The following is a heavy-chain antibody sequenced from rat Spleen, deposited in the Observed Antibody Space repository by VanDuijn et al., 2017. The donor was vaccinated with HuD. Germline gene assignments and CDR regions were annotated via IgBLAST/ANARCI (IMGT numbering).Heavy chain of an antibody. CDR1: GFTFSDYY. V-gene: IGHV2-45*01. CDR3: ARDLRRVYFDY. D-gene: IGHD1-11*01. CDR2: ISSGGST. J-gene: IGHJ2*01. Sequence: VQLVESGGGLVQPGRSLKLSCAASGFTFSDYYMAWVRQAPKKGLEWIAAISSGGSTYYNSALKSRLSISRDTSKNQVFLKMNSLQSEDTTTYYCARDLRRVYFDYWGQGVMVTVSS.